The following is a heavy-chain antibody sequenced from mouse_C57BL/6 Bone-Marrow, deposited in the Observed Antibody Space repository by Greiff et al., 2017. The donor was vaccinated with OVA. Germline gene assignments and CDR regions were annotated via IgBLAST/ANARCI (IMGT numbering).Heavy chain of an antibody. V-gene: IGHV1-55*01. CDR3: AREISYLYFDY. J-gene: IGHJ2*01. CDR2: IYPGSGST. Sequence: VKLVESGAELVKPGASVKMSCKASGYTFTSYWITWVKQRPGQGLEWIGDIYPGSGSTNYNEKFKSKATLTVDTSSSTAYMQLSSLTSEDSAVYYCAREISYLYFDYWGQGTTLTVSS. D-gene: IGHD5-5*01. CDR1: GYTFTSYW.